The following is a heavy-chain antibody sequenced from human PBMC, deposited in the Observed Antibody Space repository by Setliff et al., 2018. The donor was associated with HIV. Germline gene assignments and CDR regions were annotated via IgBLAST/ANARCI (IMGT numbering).Heavy chain of an antibody. V-gene: IGHV4-34*01. CDR2: INHSGST. J-gene: IGHJ4*02. CDR1: GGSLSGYH. Sequence: PSETLSLTCAVYGGSLSGYHWSWIRQSPGKGLEWIGEINHSGSTNYNPSLKRRVIISIDTSKKQFSLKLTSVTAADTATYYCAAPRGMSTILVYWGQGSLVTVSS. CDR3: AAPRGMSTILVY. D-gene: IGHD3-9*01.